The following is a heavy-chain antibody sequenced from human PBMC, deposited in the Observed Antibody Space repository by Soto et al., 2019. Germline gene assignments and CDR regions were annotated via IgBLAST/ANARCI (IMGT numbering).Heavy chain of an antibody. CDR2: INPNSGGT. CDR1: GYTFTGYY. D-gene: IGHD6-6*01. Sequence: ASVKVSCKASGYTFTGYYMHWVRQAPGQGLEWMGWINPNSGGTNYAQKFQGWVTMTRDTSISIAYMELNSLRPDDTAMYYCARDGVSSTEYTRNYGTYFDYWGQGALVTVSS. CDR3: ARDGVSSTEYTRNYGTYFDY. J-gene: IGHJ4*02. V-gene: IGHV1-2*04.